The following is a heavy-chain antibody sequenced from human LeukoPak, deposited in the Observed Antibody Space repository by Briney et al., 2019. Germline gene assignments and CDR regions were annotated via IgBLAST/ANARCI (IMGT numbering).Heavy chain of an antibody. Sequence: SGGSLRLSCAASGFTFSSYGMHWVRQAPGKGLEWVAFIRYDGSNKYYADSVKGRFTISRDNSKNTLYLQMNSLRAEDTAVYYCAKSTMVRGVGSLDYWGQGTLVTVSS. J-gene: IGHJ4*02. CDR2: IRYDGSNK. D-gene: IGHD3-10*01. V-gene: IGHV3-30*02. CDR3: AKSTMVRGVGSLDY. CDR1: GFTFSSYG.